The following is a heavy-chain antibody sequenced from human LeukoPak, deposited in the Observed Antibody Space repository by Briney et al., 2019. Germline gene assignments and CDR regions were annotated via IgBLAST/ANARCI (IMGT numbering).Heavy chain of an antibody. CDR1: GFTFSSYS. J-gene: IGHJ4*02. CDR3: ARGGLVVVPAAMYY. V-gene: IGHV3-21*04. CDR2: ISSSSSYI. D-gene: IGHD2-2*01. Sequence: PGGSLRLSCAASGFTFSSYSMNWVRQAPGKGLEWVSSISSSSSYIYYADSVKGRFTISRDNSKNSLYLQMNSLRTEDTALYYCARGGLVVVPAAMYYWGQGTLVTVSS.